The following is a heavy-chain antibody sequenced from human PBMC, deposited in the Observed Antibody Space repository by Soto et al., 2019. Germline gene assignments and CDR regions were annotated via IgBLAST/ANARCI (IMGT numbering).Heavy chain of an antibody. Sequence: ASVKVSCKASGYTFTIYYMPWVRHAPGQGLEWMGIISPSGGSTSYAQKFHGRVTMTRDTSTSTVYMELSILRSEDTAVYYCARGPAYSSSSLNAFDIWGQGTIVTVSS. CDR1: GYTFTIYY. V-gene: IGHV1-46*03. CDR2: ISPSGGST. D-gene: IGHD6-6*01. J-gene: IGHJ3*02. CDR3: ARGPAYSSSSLNAFDI.